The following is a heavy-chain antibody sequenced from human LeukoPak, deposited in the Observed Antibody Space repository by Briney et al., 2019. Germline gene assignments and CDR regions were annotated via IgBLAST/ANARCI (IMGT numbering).Heavy chain of an antibody. V-gene: IGHV4-59*01. CDR3: VSSYGGYVLDY. D-gene: IGHD5-12*01. J-gene: IGHJ4*02. CDR1: GGSISSYS. CDR2: VYHSGSI. Sequence: SETLSLTCTVSGGSISSYSWNWIRQSPAKGLEWIGRVYHSGSINYNPSLKSRVTISVDTSKNQFSLNLSSVTAADTAVYYCVSSYGGYVLDYWGQGTLVIVSS.